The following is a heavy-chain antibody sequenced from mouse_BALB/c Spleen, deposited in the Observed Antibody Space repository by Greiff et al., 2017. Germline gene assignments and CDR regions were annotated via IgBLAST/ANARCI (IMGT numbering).Heavy chain of an antibody. V-gene: IGHV14-3*02. CDR1: GFNIKDTY. CDR2: IDPANGNT. Sequence: EVKLQESGAELVKPGASVKLSCTASGFNIKDTYMHWVKQRPEQGLEWIGRIDPANGNTKYDPKFQGKATITADTSSNTAYLQLSSLTSEDTAVYYSAIAYGNYEDYWGQGTTLTVSS. J-gene: IGHJ2*01. D-gene: IGHD2-10*02. CDR3: AIAYGNYEDY.